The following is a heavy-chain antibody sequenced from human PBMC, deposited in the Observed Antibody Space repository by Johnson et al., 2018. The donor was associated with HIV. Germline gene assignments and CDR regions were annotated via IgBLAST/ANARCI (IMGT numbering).Heavy chain of an antibody. D-gene: IGHD3-22*01. J-gene: IGHJ3*02. CDR1: GFTFSNYG. CDR3: AKGQSSGYPKDAFDI. CDR2: LRYDGDIT. V-gene: IGHV3-30*02. Sequence: QVQLVESGGGVVQPGGSLRLSCAASGFTFSNYGMHWVRQAPGKGLEWVAFLRYDGDITYYIDSVKGRFPISRDNSKNTLYLQMNSLRTEDTAMYYCAKGQSSGYPKDAFDIWGRGTIVIVSS.